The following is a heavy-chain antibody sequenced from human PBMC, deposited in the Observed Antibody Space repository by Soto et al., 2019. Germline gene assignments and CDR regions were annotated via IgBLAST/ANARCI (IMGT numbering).Heavy chain of an antibody. CDR3: ARDGGGNSGPRRRYLHH. Sequence: SETLSLTCAVYGGSFSGYYWSWIRQPPGKGLEWIGEINHSGSTNYNPSLKSRVTISVDTSKNQFSLKLSSVTAADTAVYYCARDGGGNSGPRRRYLHHRGPGPLLTGSS. CDR1: GGSFSGYY. J-gene: IGHJ2*01. D-gene: IGHD5-12*01. CDR2: INHSGST. V-gene: IGHV4-34*01.